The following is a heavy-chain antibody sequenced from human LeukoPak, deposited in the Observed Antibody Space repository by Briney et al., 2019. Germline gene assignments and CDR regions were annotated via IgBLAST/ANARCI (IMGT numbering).Heavy chain of an antibody. D-gene: IGHD5-12*01. CDR3: ARDAVATMDFDF. CDR2: INSSGSTT. J-gene: IGHJ4*02. V-gene: IGHV3-11*04. CDR1: GFTFSGYY. Sequence: GGSLRLSCAASGFTFSGYYMSWIRQAPGKGLEWVSYINSSGSTTYYADSVKGRLTISRDNAKNSLYLQMNSLRAEDTAVYYCARDAVATMDFDFWGQGTLVTVSS.